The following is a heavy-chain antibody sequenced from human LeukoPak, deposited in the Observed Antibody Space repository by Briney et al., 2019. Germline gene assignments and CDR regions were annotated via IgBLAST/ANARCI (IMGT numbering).Heavy chain of an antibody. V-gene: IGHV3-23*01. CDR3: AKDEDVMVTTILFDY. Sequence: GGSLRLSCAASGFTFRNYAMSWVRQAPGKGLEWVSAISGTGGSTYYADSVKGRFTISRDNSKNTLYLQMNRLRAEDTAIYYCAKDEDVMVTTILFDYWGRGTLVTVSS. J-gene: IGHJ4*02. CDR2: ISGTGGST. D-gene: IGHD2-21*02. CDR1: GFTFRNYA.